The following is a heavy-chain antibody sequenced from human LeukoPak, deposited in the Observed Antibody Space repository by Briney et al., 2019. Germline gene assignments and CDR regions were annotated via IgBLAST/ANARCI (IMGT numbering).Heavy chain of an antibody. V-gene: IGHV3-48*03. CDR2: ISSSGSTI. CDR3: ARVTIFGVVSPRYYYMDV. CDR1: GFTFSSYE. D-gene: IGHD3-3*01. Sequence: PGGSLRLSCAASGFTFSSYEMNWVRQAPGKGLEWVSYISSSGSTIYYADSVKGRFTISRDNAKNSLYLQMNSLRAEDTAVYYCARVTIFGVVSPRYYYMDVWGKGTTVTVSS. J-gene: IGHJ6*03.